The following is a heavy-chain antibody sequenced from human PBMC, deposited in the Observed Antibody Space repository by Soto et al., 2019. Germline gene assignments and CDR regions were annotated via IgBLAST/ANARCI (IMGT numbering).Heavy chain of an antibody. J-gene: IGHJ4*02. Sequence: GGSLRLSCAASGFTFSSYAMSWVRQAPGKGLEWVSAISGSGGSTYYADSVKGRFTISRDNSKNTLYLQMNSLRAEDTAVYYCAKSLDAYYDSSGYLIDYWGQGTLVTVSS. CDR3: AKSLDAYYDSSGYLIDY. D-gene: IGHD3-22*01. CDR2: ISGSGGST. CDR1: GFTFSSYA. V-gene: IGHV3-23*01.